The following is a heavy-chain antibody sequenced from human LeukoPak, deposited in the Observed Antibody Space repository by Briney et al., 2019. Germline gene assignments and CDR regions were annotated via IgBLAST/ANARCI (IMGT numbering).Heavy chain of an antibody. CDR3: ASLGSSSWYGVLGFNP. J-gene: IGHJ5*02. CDR2: IYYSGST. V-gene: IGHV4-39*01. D-gene: IGHD6-13*01. CDR1: GFTFSNAW. Sequence: PGGSLRLSCADSGFTFSNAWMSWVRQPPGKGLEWIGSIYYSGSTYYNPSLKSRVTISVDTSKNQFSLKLSSVTAADTAVYYCASLGSSSWYGVLGFNPWGQGTLVTVSS.